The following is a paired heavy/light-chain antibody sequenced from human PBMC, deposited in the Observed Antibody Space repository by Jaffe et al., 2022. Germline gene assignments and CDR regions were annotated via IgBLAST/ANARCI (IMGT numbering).Light chain of an antibody. Sequence: DIQMTQSPSSVSASVGDRVTITCRASPGISYWLAWYQQKPGKAPKLLIYAASTLQSGVPSRFSGSGSGTDFTLTISTLQPEDFATYFCQQGNAFPPYTFGQGTKVEIK. CDR2: AAS. CDR1: PGISYW. CDR3: QQGNAFPPYT. J-gene: IGKJ2*01. V-gene: IGKV1-12*01.
Heavy chain of an antibody. CDR1: GGTFSTDA. Sequence: QVQMVQSGAEVKKPGSSVKVSCKASGGTFSTDAMSWLRQAPGQGLEWMGGKIPIFGTSNYAERFQGRFSITADESTSTTYMELRSLRSEDTAVYYCARALNSGNEVYFDNWGQGTLITVSS. J-gene: IGHJ4*02. V-gene: IGHV1-69*01. D-gene: IGHD5-12*01. CDR3: ARALNSGNEVYFDN. CDR2: KIPIFGTS.